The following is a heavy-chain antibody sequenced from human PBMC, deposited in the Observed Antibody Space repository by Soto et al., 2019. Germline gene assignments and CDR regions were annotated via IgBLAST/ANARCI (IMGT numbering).Heavy chain of an antibody. CDR2: IIPILGIA. CDR1: GGTFSSYT. Sequence: QVQLVQSGAEVKKPGSSVTVSCKASGGTFSSYTISWVRQAPGQGLEWMGRIIPILGIANYAQKFQGRVTSTADKSTSTAYMELSTLRSEDTAVYYCARDGQPDFTVSKGNPFDYWGQGTLVTVSS. J-gene: IGHJ4*02. CDR3: ARDGQPDFTVSKGNPFDY. V-gene: IGHV1-69*08. D-gene: IGHD4-4*01.